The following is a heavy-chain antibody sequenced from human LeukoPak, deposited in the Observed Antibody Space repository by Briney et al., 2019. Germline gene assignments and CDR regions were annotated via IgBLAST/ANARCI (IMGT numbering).Heavy chain of an antibody. CDR1: GFTVSSNY. V-gene: IGHV3-53*01. CDR3: ARGSGGWFPPQFFDAFDS. J-gene: IGHJ3*02. Sequence: PGGSLRLSCASSGFTVSSNYSSWVRQAPGKGLEWVSVIYSGGSTYYADSVKGRFTISRDNSKNTLYLKMNSLRAEDTAVYYCARGSGGWFPPQFFDAFDSWGQGTMVTVSS. D-gene: IGHD6-19*01. CDR2: IYSGGST.